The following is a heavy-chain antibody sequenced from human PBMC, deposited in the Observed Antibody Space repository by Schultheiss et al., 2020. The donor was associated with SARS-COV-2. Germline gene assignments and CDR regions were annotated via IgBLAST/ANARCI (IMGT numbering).Heavy chain of an antibody. CDR2: VYPSGST. V-gene: IGHV4-4*07. CDR1: GGSISSYY. CDR3: VSSSDIVVAVAST. D-gene: IGHD2-15*01. J-gene: IGHJ1*01. Sequence: SQTLSLTCTVSGGSISSYYWTWVRQPAGKGLEWIGRVYPSGSTNYNPSLKSRVTISADTSKNQFSLRLSSVTATDTAVYYCVSSSDIVVAVASTWGQGTLVTVSS.